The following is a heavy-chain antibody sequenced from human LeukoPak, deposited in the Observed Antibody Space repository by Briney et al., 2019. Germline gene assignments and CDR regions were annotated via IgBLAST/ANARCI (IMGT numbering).Heavy chain of an antibody. J-gene: IGHJ4*02. CDR1: GFTLSRYW. Sequence: GGSLRLSCAASGFTLSRYWMSWVRQAPGKGLEWVANIKQDGSEKYFVDSVKGRFTISRDNAKNSLYLQVNSLRAEDTAVYYCARDYNWGWDYWGQGTLVTVSS. CDR2: IKQDGSEK. CDR3: ARDYNWGWDY. D-gene: IGHD7-27*01. V-gene: IGHV3-7*05.